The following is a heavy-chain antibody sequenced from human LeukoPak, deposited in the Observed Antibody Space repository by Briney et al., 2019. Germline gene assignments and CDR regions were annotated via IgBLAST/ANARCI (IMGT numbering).Heavy chain of an antibody. CDR1: GGSFSGYY. CDR3: ARVAARRFDY. D-gene: IGHD6-6*01. CDR2: INHSGST. V-gene: IGHV4-34*01. J-gene: IGHJ4*02. Sequence: SETLSLTCAVYGGSFSGYYWSWIRQPPGKGLEWIGEINHSGSTNYNPSLKSRVTISVDTSKNQFSLKLSSVTAADTAVYYCARVAARRFDYWGQGTLVTVSS.